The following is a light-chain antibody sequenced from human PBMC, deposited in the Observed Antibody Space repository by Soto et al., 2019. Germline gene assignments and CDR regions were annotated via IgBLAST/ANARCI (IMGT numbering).Light chain of an antibody. Sequence: DIQMTQSPSTLSASVGDRVTITCRASQSIRSWLAWYQQKPGKAPKVLIYDASSLESGVPSRFSGSGSGTDFTFTISSLQPEDIATYYCQQYDNLPLTFGGGTKVDIK. CDR3: QQYDNLPLT. V-gene: IGKV1-5*01. CDR2: DAS. J-gene: IGKJ4*01. CDR1: QSIRSW.